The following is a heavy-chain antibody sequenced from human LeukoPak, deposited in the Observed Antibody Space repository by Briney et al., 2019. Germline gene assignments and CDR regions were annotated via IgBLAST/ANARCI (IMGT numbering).Heavy chain of an antibody. Sequence: ASVKVSSKASGFTLIGYYLHWVRQAPGQGLEWMGWINPDSGDTNYLQRFQGRVTMSRDTSINTAYMELSRLRSDDTAVYYCARTQPLVPDGGYGSRAFDIWGQGTMVTVSS. V-gene: IGHV1-2*02. D-gene: IGHD3-10*01. CDR2: INPDSGDT. CDR3: ARTQPLVPDGGYGSRAFDI. CDR1: GFTLIGYY. J-gene: IGHJ3*02.